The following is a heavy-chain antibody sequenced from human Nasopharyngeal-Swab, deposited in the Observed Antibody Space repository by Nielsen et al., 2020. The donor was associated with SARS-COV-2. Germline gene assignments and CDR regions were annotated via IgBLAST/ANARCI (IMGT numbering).Heavy chain of an antibody. D-gene: IGHD1-26*01. CDR3: ARERDKYSWRYNFDY. J-gene: IGHJ4*02. CDR2: IIPIFGTA. V-gene: IGHV1-69*13. CDR1: GGTFSSYA. Sequence: SVKVSCKASGGTFSSYAISWVRQAPGQALEWMGGIIPIFGTANYAQKCQGRVTITADESTSTAYKELSSLRSEDTAVYYCARERDKYSWRYNFDYWGQGTLVTVSS.